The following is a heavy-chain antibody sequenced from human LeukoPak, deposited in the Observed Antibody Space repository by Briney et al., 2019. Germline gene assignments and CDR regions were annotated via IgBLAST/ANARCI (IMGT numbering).Heavy chain of an antibody. CDR1: GFTFSHYA. J-gene: IGHJ4*02. CDR3: AKARCSGGSCYSGFDY. CDR2: ISGSGVST. Sequence: GGSLRLSCAASGFTFSHYAMSWVRQAPGKGLEWVSAISGSGVSTYYADSVKGRFTISRDNSKNTLNLQMTSLRAEDTAVYYCAKARCSGGSCYSGFDYWGQGTLVTVSS. V-gene: IGHV3-23*01. D-gene: IGHD2-15*01.